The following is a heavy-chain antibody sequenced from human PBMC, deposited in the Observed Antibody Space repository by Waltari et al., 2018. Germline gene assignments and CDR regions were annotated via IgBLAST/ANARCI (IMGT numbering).Heavy chain of an antibody. Sequence: QVQLQESGPGLVKPSQTLSLTCTVSGGSISSGAYYWSWIRRPPGTGSGWIGYIYYSGSTYYNPSLKSRVTISVDTSKNQFSLKLSSVTAADTAVYYCASGGASDCGGDCFPDNWYFDLWGRGTLVTVSS. CDR1: GGSISSGAYY. CDR3: ASGGASDCGGDCFPDNWYFDL. CDR2: IYYSGST. J-gene: IGHJ2*01. D-gene: IGHD2-21*02. V-gene: IGHV4-30-4*01.